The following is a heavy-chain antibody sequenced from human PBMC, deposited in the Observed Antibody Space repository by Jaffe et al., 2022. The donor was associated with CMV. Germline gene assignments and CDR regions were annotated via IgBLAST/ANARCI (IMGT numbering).Heavy chain of an antibody. V-gene: IGHV2-26*01. D-gene: IGHD6-13*01. CDR1: GFSLSNARMG. J-gene: IGHJ4*02. CDR2: IFSNDEK. CDR3: ARILVHSSSWFKGTYYFDY. Sequence: QVTLKESGPVLVKPTETLTLTCTVSGFSLSNARMGVSWIRQPPGKALEWLAHIFSNDEKSYSTSLKSRLTISKDTSKSQVVLTMTNMDPVDTATYYCARILVHSSSWFKGTYYFDYWGQGTLVTVSS.